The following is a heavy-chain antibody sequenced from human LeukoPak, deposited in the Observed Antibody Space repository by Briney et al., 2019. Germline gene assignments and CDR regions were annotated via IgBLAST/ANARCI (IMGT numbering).Heavy chain of an antibody. V-gene: IGHV4-39*07. CDR2: IYYSGST. Sequence: SSETLSLTCTVSGDSVSSTSYYWGWIRQPPGKGLEWIGSIYYSGSTYYNPSLKSRVTISVDTSKNQFSLKLSSVTAADTAVYYCARQGYCSGGSCLDYWGQGTLVTVSS. CDR1: GDSVSSTSYY. D-gene: IGHD2-15*01. CDR3: ARQGYCSGGSCLDY. J-gene: IGHJ4*02.